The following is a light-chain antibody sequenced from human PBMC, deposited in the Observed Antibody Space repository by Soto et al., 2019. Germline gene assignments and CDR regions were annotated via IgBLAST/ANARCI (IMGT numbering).Light chain of an antibody. Sequence: EIMMTQSPVTLSVSPGERATLSCRASQSVNSNLAWYQQKPGQAPRLLIYGASTRATGIPASFIGNGSGTEFTLTASSLQPEDXAVYYCQQYNNWPFTFGPGTKVDIK. CDR3: QQYNNWPFT. CDR2: GAS. CDR1: QSVNSN. J-gene: IGKJ3*01. V-gene: IGKV3-15*01.